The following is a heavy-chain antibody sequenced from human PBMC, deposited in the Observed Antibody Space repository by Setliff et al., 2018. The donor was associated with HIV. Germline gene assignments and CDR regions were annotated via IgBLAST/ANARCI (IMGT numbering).Heavy chain of an antibody. CDR3: ARGKGGLVGPAEFDY. Sequence: SETLSLTCAAYGWSFSGYHWNWIRQFPGKGLEWIGEINHTGNTQYNPALKSRVTMSEETSKNQFSLKLKSVTAADTAIYFCARGKGGLVGPAEFDYWGPGTLVTVSS. J-gene: IGHJ4*02. V-gene: IGHV4-34*01. CDR1: GWSFSGYH. D-gene: IGHD1-26*01. CDR2: INHTGNT.